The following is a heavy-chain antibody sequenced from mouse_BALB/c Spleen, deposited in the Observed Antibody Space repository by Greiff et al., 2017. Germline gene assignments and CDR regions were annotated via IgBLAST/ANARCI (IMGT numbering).Heavy chain of an antibody. V-gene: IGHV1S81*02. D-gene: IGHD1-1*01. CDR3: GRNYGSRYWYFDV. J-gene: IGHJ1*01. CDR1: GYTFTSYW. CDR2: INPSNGRT. Sequence: QVQLQQPGAELVKPGASVKLSCKASGYTFTSYWMHWVKQRPGQGLEWIGEINPSNGRTNYNEKFKSKATLTVDKSSSTAHMELLSLTSEDSAVYYCGRNYGSRYWYFDVWGAGTTVTVSS.